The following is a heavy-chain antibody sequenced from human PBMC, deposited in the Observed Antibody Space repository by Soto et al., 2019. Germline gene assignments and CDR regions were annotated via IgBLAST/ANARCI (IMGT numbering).Heavy chain of an antibody. CDR1: GVTFGSET. Sequence: SVDVSCKASGVTFGSETLGWVRQAPGQGLEWVGGIIPLFGTASYAQKFQGRVTITADESTSTVYMELSSLRSDDTAVYFCATELGENPASPFDAWGQGTLVTVSS. J-gene: IGHJ4*02. D-gene: IGHD3-10*01. CDR2: IIPLFGTA. V-gene: IGHV1-69*13. CDR3: ATELGENPASPFDA.